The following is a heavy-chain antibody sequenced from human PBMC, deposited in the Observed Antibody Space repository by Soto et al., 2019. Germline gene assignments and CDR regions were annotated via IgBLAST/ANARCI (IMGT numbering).Heavy chain of an antibody. CDR2: IRPILDVA. V-gene: IGHV1-69*02. Sequence: QVQLVQSGAEVRKPGSSVKVSCKASGGSFSTYSLNWVRQAPGQGLDWMGRIRPILDVANYAQKFQVRVTITADKSTGTAYMEWNTLRSQDTAVYYCVAGYNSRLDYFGQGTLVTVSS. J-gene: IGHJ4*02. CDR3: VAGYNSRLDY. CDR1: GGSFSTYS. D-gene: IGHD5-12*01.